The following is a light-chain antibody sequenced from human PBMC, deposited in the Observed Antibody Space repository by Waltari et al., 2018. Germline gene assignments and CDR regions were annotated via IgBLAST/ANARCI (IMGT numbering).Light chain of an antibody. CDR1: NTGRKS. J-gene: IGLJ2*01. V-gene: IGLV3-21*02. CDR2: DDT. CDR3: QVWESSSDLVL. Sequence: YVVTQSPSVSVAPGQTARITCGGNNTGRKSVHWYQQRPGQAPGVVVYDDTDRPPGIPERFSGSNSGTTATLTISRVEAGDEGDYYCQVWESSSDLVLFGGGTKLTVL.